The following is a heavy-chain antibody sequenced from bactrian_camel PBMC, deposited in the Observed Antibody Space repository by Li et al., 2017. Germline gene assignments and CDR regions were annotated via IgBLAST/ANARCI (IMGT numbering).Heavy chain of an antibody. CDR2: MIPGAGAT. D-gene: IGHD4*01. CDR1: GYTYR. V-gene: IGHV3S63*01. J-gene: IGHJ4*01. Sequence: HVQLVESGGGSVQAGGSLRVSRAISGYTYRMGFFRQAPGKEREGVAVMIPGAGATYYAASVRGRFTISQDNAKTTVYLQMNNLTPEDTAIYYCAAGGHTIATVLQFMRARSVYYHWAQGTQVTVS. CDR3: AAGGHTIATVLQFMRARSVYYH.